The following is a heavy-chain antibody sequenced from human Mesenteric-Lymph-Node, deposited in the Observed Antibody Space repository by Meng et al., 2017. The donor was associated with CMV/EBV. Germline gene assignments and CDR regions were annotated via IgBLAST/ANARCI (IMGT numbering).Heavy chain of an antibody. CDR2: IYSDGST. CDR1: GFTVSNNY. CDR3: ARDNPNWGFDGGFDY. J-gene: IGHJ4*02. D-gene: IGHD7-27*01. V-gene: IGHV3-66*02. Sequence: GGSLRLSCAASGFTVSNNYMPWVRQAPGKGLEWVSVIYSDGSTYYADSVKGRFTISRDNSKNTLYLQMNSLRAEDTAVYYCARDNPNWGFDGGFDYWGQGTRVTVSS.